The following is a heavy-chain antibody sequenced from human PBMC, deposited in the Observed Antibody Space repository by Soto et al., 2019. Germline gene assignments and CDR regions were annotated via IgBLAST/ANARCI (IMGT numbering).Heavy chain of an antibody. CDR1: GFSFASSA. V-gene: IGHV3-23*01. D-gene: IGHD5-12*01. CDR3: AKWTYLDF. CDR2: IVGSDAKT. J-gene: IGHJ4*02. Sequence: SGGSLRLSCTTSGFSFASSALTWVRQAPGQGLEWVATIVGSDAKTHYADSVKGRFSISRDTSRNTVYLQMNNLRADDTAIYYCAKWTYLDFWGQGTRVTVSS.